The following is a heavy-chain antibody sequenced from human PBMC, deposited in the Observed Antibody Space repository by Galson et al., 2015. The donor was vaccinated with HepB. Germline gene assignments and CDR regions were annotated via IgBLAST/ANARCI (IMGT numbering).Heavy chain of an antibody. CDR3: AKDGTTIFGVVNRYFDF. J-gene: IGHJ2*01. CDR1: GFTFSSYA. CDR2: ISGSGGST. D-gene: IGHD3-3*01. Sequence: SLRLSCAASGFTFSSYAMSWVRQAPGKGLEWVSAISGSGGSTYYADSVKGRFTISRDNSKNTLYLQMNSLRAEDTAVYYCAKDGTTIFGVVNRYFDFWGRGTLVTVSS. V-gene: IGHV3-23*01.